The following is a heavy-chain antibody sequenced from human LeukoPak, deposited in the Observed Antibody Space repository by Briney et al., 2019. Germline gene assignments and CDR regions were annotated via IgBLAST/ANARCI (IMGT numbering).Heavy chain of an antibody. CDR3: ATARAEYGDYNSYYYMDV. J-gene: IGHJ6*03. D-gene: IGHD4-17*01. Sequence: SETLSLTCNVSGDSLSGASYFWTWVRQPAGKGLEWIGHICSSGTTYYNPSLKTRVTISLEKSQNQFSLDLNSVTAADTAVYFCATARAEYGDYNSYYYMDVWGRGTTVTVSS. CDR2: ICSSGTT. CDR1: GDSLSGASYF. V-gene: IGHV4-61*09.